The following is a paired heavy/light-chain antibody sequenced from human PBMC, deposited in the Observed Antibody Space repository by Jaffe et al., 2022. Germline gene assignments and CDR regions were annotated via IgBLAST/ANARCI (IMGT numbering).Light chain of an antibody. CDR3: SSYTSSSTWV. V-gene: IGLV2-14*01. CDR1: SSDVGGYKY. Sequence: QSALTQPASVSGSPGQSITISCTGTSSDVGGYKYVSWYQHHPGKVPKLMIYEVSNRPSGVSNRFSGSKSGNTASLTISGLQAEDEADYYCSSYTSSSTWVFGGGTKLTVL. J-gene: IGLJ3*02. CDR2: EVS.
Heavy chain of an antibody. D-gene: IGHD3-22*01. J-gene: IGHJ4*02. CDR3: ARRAKVGYDSSGYYDEY. CDR2: INPKSGGA. CDR1: GYTFTGYY. V-gene: IGHV1-2*02. Sequence: QVQLVQSGAEVKKPGASVKVSCKASGYTFTGYYMHWVRQAPGQGLEWMGWINPKSGGANFAQNFQGRVTMTGDTPISTAYMELSRVRSDDTAVYYCARRAKVGYDSSGYYDEYWGQGTLVTVSS.